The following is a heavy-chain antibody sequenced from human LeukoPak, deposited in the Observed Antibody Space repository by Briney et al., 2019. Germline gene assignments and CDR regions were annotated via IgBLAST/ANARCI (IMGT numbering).Heavy chain of an antibody. CDR2: INPSGGST. CDR1: GYTFTSYY. J-gene: IGHJ4*02. V-gene: IGHV1-46*01. D-gene: IGHD2-8*02. CDR3: ARAWSIPADY. Sequence: ASVTVSCKASGYTFTSYYMHWVRQAPGQGLEWMGIINPSGGSTSYAQKFQGRVTVTRDTSTSTVYMELSSLRSEDTAVYYCARAWSIPADYWGQGTLVTVSS.